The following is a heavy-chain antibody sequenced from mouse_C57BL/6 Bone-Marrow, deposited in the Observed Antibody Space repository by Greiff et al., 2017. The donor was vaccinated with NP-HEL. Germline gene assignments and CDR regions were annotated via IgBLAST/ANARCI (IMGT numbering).Heavy chain of an antibody. J-gene: IGHJ2*01. D-gene: IGHD1-1*01. CDR1: GYTFTSYW. CDR3: ARCPIYYYGSRGYFDY. V-gene: IGHV1-53*01. CDR2: INPSNGGT. Sequence: QVQLQQSGTELVKPGASVKLSCKASGYTFTSYWMHWVKQRPGQGLEWIGIINPSNGGTNYNEKFKNKATLTVDKSSSTAYMQLSSLTSEDSAVYYCARCPIYYYGSRGYFDYWGQGTTLTVSS.